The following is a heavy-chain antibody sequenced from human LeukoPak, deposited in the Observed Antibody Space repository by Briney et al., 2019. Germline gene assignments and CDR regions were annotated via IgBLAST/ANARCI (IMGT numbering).Heavy chain of an antibody. CDR3: ARTEYSSSSANWFDP. V-gene: IGHV1-69*05. Sequence: SVKVSCKPSGGTFSSYAISWVRQAPGQGLEWMGGIIPIFGTANYAQKFQGRVTITTDESTSTAYMELSSLRSEDTAVYYCARTEYSSSSANWFDPWGQGTLVTVSS. D-gene: IGHD6-6*01. J-gene: IGHJ5*02. CDR1: GGTFSSYA. CDR2: IIPIFGTA.